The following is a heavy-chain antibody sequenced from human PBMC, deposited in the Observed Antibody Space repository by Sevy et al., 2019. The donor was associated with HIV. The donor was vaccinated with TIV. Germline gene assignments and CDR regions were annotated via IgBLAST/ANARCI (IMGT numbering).Heavy chain of an antibody. CDR2: ISDRGTTI. D-gene: IGHD3-10*01. Sequence: GGSLRLSCAASGFTFNDYYMSWIRQSPGKGLEWLSYISDRGTTIYYADSVKGRFTISRDNAKRLMYLQMNSLKTEDTAIYYCAREGDLRYFDFWGRGTLVTVSS. CDR3: AREGDLRYFDF. J-gene: IGHJ2*01. V-gene: IGHV3-11*01. CDR1: GFTFNDYY.